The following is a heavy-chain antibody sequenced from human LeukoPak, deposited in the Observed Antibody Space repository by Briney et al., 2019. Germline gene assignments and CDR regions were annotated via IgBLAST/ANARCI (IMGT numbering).Heavy chain of an antibody. D-gene: IGHD3-3*01. CDR1: GGTFSSYA. J-gene: IGHJ6*02. V-gene: IGHV1-2*06. CDR3: ARGFTIFGVVIIIDYYYGMDV. CDR2: INPNSGGT. Sequence: ASVTVSCTASGGTFSSYAISWVRQAPGQGLEWMGRINPNSGGTNYAQKFQGRVTMTRDTSISTAYMELSRLRSDNTAVYYCARGFTIFGVVIIIDYYYGMDVWGQGTTVTVSS.